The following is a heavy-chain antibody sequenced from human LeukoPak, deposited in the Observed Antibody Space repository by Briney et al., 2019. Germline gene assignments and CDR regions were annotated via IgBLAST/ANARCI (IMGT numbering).Heavy chain of an antibody. CDR2: IIPIFGTA. D-gene: IGHD3-22*01. CDR3: ARERDYYDSSGYYPFDY. J-gene: IGHJ4*02. Sequence: ASVKVSCKASGGTFSSYAISWVRQAPGQGLEWMGGIIPIFGTANYAQKFQGRVTITADESTSTAYMELSRLRSEDTAVYYCARERDYYDSSGYYPFDYWGQGTLVTVSS. CDR1: GGTFSSYA. V-gene: IGHV1-69*13.